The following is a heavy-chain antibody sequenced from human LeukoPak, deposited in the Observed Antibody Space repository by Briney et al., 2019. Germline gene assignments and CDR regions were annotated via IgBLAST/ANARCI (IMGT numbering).Heavy chain of an antibody. V-gene: IGHV3-11*01. CDR2: ISSTGAIM. CDR3: ARALRGYSYVFDS. J-gene: IGHJ4*02. CDR1: GFTFKDPY. D-gene: IGHD5-18*01. Sequence: GGSLRLSCAASGFTFKDPYMNWIRQAPGKGLEWVSYISSTGAIMYYADSVKGRFTISRDNAKNSLYLQMNSLRAEDTALYYCARALRGYSYVFDSWGQGTLVTVSS.